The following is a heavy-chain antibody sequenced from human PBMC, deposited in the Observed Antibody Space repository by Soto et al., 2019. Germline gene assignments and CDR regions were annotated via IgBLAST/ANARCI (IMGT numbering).Heavy chain of an antibody. CDR3: ARDKTYGDYKLHAFDI. D-gene: IGHD4-17*01. Sequence: ASVKVSCKASGYTFTSYYMHWVRQAPGQGLEWMGMINPIGGSTSYAQKFQGRVTMTTDTSTSTAYMELSSLRSEDTAVYYCARDKTYGDYKLHAFDIWGQGTMVTVSS. CDR1: GYTFTSYY. J-gene: IGHJ3*02. CDR2: INPIGGST. V-gene: IGHV1-46*01.